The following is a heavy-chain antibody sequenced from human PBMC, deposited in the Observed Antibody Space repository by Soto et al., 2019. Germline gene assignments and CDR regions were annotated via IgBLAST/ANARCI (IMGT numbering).Heavy chain of an antibody. CDR3: ARRFLSDSSGYYSESFAY. CDR2: IYPGDSDT. CDR1: GYSFTSYW. J-gene: IGHJ4*02. D-gene: IGHD3-22*01. V-gene: IGHV5-51*01. Sequence: PGESLKISCKCSGYSFTSYWIGWVRQMPGKGLEWMGIIYPGDSDTRYSPSFQGQVTISADKPISTAYLQWRSLKASDTAMYYCARRFLSDSSGYYSESFAYWGQGTLVTVS.